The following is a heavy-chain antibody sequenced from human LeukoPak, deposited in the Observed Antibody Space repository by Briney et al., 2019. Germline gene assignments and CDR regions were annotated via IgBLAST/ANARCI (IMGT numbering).Heavy chain of an antibody. CDR1: GFTVSSNY. Sequence: TGGSLRLSCAASGFTVSSNYMSWVRQAPGKGLEWVSIIYSGGSTYYADSVKGRFTISRDNSQNALFLQMNSLRAEDTALYYCAKDLRSDGTYYDYGGQGTLVSVSP. V-gene: IGHV3-53*05. CDR3: AKDLRSDGTYYDY. J-gene: IGHJ4*02. D-gene: IGHD2-15*01. CDR2: IYSGGST.